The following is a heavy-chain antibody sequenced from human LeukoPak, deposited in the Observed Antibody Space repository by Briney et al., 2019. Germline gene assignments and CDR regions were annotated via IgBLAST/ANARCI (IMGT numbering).Heavy chain of an antibody. CDR2: ISGSGGST. D-gene: IGHD6-13*01. Sequence: GGSLRLSCAASGFTFSSYAMSWVRQAPGKGLEWVSAISGSGGSTYYADSVKGRFTISRDNSKNTLYLQMNSLRAEDTAVYYCAPKRSQGVSPYYFDYWGQGTLVTVSS. CDR1: GFTFSSYA. J-gene: IGHJ4*02. CDR3: APKRSQGVSPYYFDY. V-gene: IGHV3-23*01.